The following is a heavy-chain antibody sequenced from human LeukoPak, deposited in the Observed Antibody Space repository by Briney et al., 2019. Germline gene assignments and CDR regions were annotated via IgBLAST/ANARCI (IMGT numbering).Heavy chain of an antibody. CDR3: ARDLFTSNTRPFDY. CDR1: GGTFSSYA. J-gene: IGHJ4*02. Sequence: SVKVSCKASGGTFSSYAISWVRQAPGQGLEWMGWINPNSGGTNYAQKFQGRVTITADKSTSTAYMELSSLRSEDTAVYYCARDLFTSNTRPFDYWGQGSLVTVSS. V-gene: IGHV1-69*10. CDR2: INPNSGGT. D-gene: IGHD2/OR15-2a*01.